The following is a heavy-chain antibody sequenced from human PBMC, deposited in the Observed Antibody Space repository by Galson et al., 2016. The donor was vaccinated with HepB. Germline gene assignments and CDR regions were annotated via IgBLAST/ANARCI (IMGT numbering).Heavy chain of an antibody. Sequence: SVKVSCKASGYTFSSHAISWVRQAPGQGLEWMGWISTYIDKTNYAQNFQGRVTMTTDTSTNTAYMEVRSLTSDDTAVYFCVRDVDGTYDSWGQGTLVTVSS. V-gene: IGHV1-18*01. CDR3: VRDVDGTYDS. CDR2: ISTYIDKT. CDR1: GYTFSSHA. D-gene: IGHD1-26*01. J-gene: IGHJ5*01.